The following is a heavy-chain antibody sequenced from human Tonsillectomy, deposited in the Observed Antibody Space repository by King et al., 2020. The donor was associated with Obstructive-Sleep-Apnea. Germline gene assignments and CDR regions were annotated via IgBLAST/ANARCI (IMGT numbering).Heavy chain of an antibody. CDR3: AKDKRTSGSRYFYGGAF. CDR2: ISWNSGSI. CDR1: GFTFDDYA. V-gene: IGHV3-9*01. J-gene: IGHJ6*04. Sequence: VQLVESGGGLVQPGRSLRLSCAASGFTFDDYAMHWFRLAPGNGLEWVSGISWNSGSIGYADSVKGRFTISRDNAKNSLYLQMNSLRDEETALYYCAKDKRTSGSRYFYGGAFLGTGTKVTVSS. D-gene: IGHD3-10*01.